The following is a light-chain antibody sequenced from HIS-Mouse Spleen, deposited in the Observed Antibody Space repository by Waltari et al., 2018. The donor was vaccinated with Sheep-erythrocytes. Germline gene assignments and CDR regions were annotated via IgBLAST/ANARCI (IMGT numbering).Light chain of an antibody. CDR3: QAWDSSTAVV. Sequence: SYELTQPPSVSVSPGQTASIPCPGDQLGDKYACWYQQKPGQYPVLVIYQDSKRPSGIPERFSGSNSGNTATLTISGTQAMDEADYYCQAWDSSTAVVFGGGTKLTVL. CDR2: QDS. V-gene: IGLV3-1*01. J-gene: IGLJ2*01. CDR1: QLGDKY.